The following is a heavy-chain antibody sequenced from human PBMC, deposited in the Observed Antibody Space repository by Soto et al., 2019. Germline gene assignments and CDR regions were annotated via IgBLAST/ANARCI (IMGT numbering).Heavy chain of an antibody. CDR3: ASDIVGATSIAYAAFDI. CDR2: IYYSGST. V-gene: IGHV4-31*03. J-gene: IGHJ3*02. D-gene: IGHD1-26*01. Sequence: QVQLQESGPGLVKPSQTLSLTCTVSGGSISSGGYYWSWIRQHPGKGLEWIGYIYYSGSTYYNPSLKSRVTISVDTSKNQFSLKLSSVTAADTAVYYCASDIVGATSIAYAAFDIWGQGTMVTVSS. CDR1: GGSISSGGYY.